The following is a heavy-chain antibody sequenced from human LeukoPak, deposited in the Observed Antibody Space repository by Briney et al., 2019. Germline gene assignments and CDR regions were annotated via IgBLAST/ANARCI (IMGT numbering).Heavy chain of an antibody. J-gene: IGHJ4*02. Sequence: ASVKVSCKASGYTFTGYYMHWVRQAPGQGLEWMGWINPNSGGTNYAQKLQGRVTMTTDTSTSTAYMELRSLRSDDTAVYYCARLRYYYDSSGPAPFDYWGQGTLVTVSS. CDR3: ARLRYYYDSSGPAPFDY. V-gene: IGHV1-2*02. CDR1: GYTFTGYY. D-gene: IGHD3-22*01. CDR2: INPNSGGT.